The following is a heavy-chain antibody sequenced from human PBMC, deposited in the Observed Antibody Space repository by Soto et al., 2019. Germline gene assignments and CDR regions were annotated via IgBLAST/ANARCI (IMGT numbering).Heavy chain of an antibody. CDR2: IYYSGST. CDR3: ARDSVHYYGMDV. CDR1: GGSISSYY. J-gene: IGHJ6*02. Sequence: PSETLSLTCTVSGGSISSYYWSWIRQPPGKGLEWIGYIYYSGSTNYNPSLKSRVTISVDTSKNQFSLKLSSVTAADTAVYYCARDSVHYYGMDVWGQGTTVTV. V-gene: IGHV4-59*01.